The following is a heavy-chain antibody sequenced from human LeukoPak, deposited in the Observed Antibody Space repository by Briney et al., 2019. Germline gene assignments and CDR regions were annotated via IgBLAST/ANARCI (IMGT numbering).Heavy chain of an antibody. CDR1: GGTFSSYA. D-gene: IGHD3-22*01. J-gene: IGHJ4*02. V-gene: IGHV1-69*13. CDR3: ARGYLDYYDSSGYPYYFDY. CDR2: IIPIFGTA. Sequence: SVKFSCQASGGTFSSYAISWVRQAPGQGLEWMGGIIPIFGTANYAQKFQGRVTITADESTSTAYMELSSLRSEDTAVYYCARGYLDYYDSSGYPYYFDYWGQGTLVTVSS.